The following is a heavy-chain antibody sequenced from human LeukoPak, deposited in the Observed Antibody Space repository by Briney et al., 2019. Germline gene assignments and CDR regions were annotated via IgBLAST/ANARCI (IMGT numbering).Heavy chain of an antibody. Sequence: SDTLSLTGTVYGGSFSDYYWSWIRQPPGKPMDRIGEINHSGSTNYNPSLKSRVTISVDTSNNQFSLKLSSVTGADTAVYYCARANRDVYYYYYMDVWGKGTTVTVSS. J-gene: IGHJ6*03. CDR2: INHSGST. D-gene: IGHD5-24*01. CDR1: GGSFSDYY. CDR3: ARANRDVYYYYYMDV. V-gene: IGHV4-34*01.